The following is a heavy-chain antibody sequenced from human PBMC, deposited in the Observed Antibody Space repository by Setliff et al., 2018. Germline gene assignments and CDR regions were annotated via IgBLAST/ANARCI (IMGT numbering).Heavy chain of an antibody. D-gene: IGHD6-19*01. CDR2: VHFTGST. J-gene: IGHJ4*02. Sequence: SETLSLTFNVSGASIRNFYWTWIRQPPGKGLEWIGYVHFTGSTNYNPSLKSRVTMSVDVSKSQFSLRLSSVTAADTAVYYCARKVEQWLTPHFDYWGQGALVTVSS. CDR1: GASIRNFY. V-gene: IGHV4-59*01. CDR3: ARKVEQWLTPHFDY.